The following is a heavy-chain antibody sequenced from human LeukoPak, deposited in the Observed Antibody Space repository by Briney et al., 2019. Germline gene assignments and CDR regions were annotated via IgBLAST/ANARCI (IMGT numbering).Heavy chain of an antibody. V-gene: IGHV3-21*01. CDR2: ISSGGSYI. Sequence: GGSLRLSCAASGFTFSRHSMNWVRQAPGKGLEWVSSISSGGSYIYYGDSVKGRFTISRDNAKNSLYLQMNSLRAEDTAVYYCAKCSGGGCYQSDDFWGQGTLVTVSS. J-gene: IGHJ4*02. D-gene: IGHD2-15*01. CDR1: GFTFSRHS. CDR3: AKCSGGGCYQSDDF.